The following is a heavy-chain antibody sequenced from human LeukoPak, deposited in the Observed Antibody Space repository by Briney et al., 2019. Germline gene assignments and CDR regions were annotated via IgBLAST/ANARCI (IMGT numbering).Heavy chain of an antibody. D-gene: IGHD2-15*01. Sequence: GGSLRLSCAASGFTFNTYAMSWARQAPGKGLEWVSAISGSGGSTYYADSVKGRFTISRDNSKNTLYLQMNSLRAEDTAVYYCVKGGDIVVPNRGADYWGQGTLVTVSS. J-gene: IGHJ4*02. CDR3: VKGGDIVVPNRGADY. CDR2: ISGSGGST. V-gene: IGHV3-23*01. CDR1: GFTFNTYA.